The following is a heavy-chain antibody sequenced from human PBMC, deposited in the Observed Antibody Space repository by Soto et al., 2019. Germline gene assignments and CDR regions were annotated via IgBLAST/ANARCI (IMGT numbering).Heavy chain of an antibody. CDR3: ARVRRFGELLGYYYYGMDV. V-gene: IGHV4-59*01. CDR1: GGSISSYY. J-gene: IGHJ6*02. Sequence: SETLSLTCTVSGGSISSYYWSWIRQPPGKGLEWIGYIYYSGSTNYNPSLKSQVTISVDTSKNQFSLKLSSVTAADTAVYYCARVRRFGELLGYYYYGMDVWGQGTTVTVSS. CDR2: IYYSGST. D-gene: IGHD3-10*01.